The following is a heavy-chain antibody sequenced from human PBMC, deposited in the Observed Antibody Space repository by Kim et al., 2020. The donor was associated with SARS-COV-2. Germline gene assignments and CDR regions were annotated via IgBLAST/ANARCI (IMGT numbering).Heavy chain of an antibody. CDR1: GFTFSAYA. V-gene: IGHV3-23*01. J-gene: IGHJ1*01. CDR2: ISGSDGTT. D-gene: IGHD3-22*01. Sequence: GGSLRLSCAASGFTFSAYAMGWVRQAPGKGLEWVSGISGSDGTTYYADSVKGRFIISRDNSKNTLHLQMNSLRAEDTAIYYCAKHFGSSGSEFHHWGQAT. CDR3: AKHFGSSGSEFHH.